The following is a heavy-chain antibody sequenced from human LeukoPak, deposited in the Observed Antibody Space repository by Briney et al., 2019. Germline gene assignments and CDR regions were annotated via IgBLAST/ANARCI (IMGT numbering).Heavy chain of an antibody. Sequence: PSETLSLTCTVSGGSISSSSYYWGWIRQPPGKGLEWIGSIYYSGSTYYNPSLKSRVTISVDTSKNQFSLKLSSVTAADTAVYYCARYYYGSGSYDSEGDWFDPWGQGTLVTVSS. D-gene: IGHD3-10*01. CDR2: IYYSGST. CDR1: GGSISSSSYY. J-gene: IGHJ5*02. CDR3: ARYYYGSGSYDSEGDWFDP. V-gene: IGHV4-39*01.